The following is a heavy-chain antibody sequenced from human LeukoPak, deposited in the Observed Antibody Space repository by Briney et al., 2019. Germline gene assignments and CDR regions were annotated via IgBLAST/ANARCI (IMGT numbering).Heavy chain of an antibody. J-gene: IGHJ4*02. D-gene: IGHD3-22*01. CDR3: ARELGFYFDNSGYYYFDS. Sequence: ASVKVSCKSSGFPFGSYGISWVRQAPGEGLEWMGWISAYNGDTNYAQKFQGGVTMTTDTSTGTAYLELRSLTSDDTAVYYCARELGFYFDNSGYYYFDSWGQGTPVTVSS. CDR2: ISAYNGDT. V-gene: IGHV1-18*01. CDR1: GFPFGSYG.